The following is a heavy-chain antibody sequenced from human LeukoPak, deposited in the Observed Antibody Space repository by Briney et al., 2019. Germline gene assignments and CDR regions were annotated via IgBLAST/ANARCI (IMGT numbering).Heavy chain of an antibody. Sequence: GRSLRLFCAASGFTFSSYAMHWVRQASGKGLEWVAVISYDGSNKYYADSVKGRFTISRDNSKNTLYLQMNSLRAEDTAVYYCARDRVGYCSSTSCYLFDYWGQGTLVTVSS. V-gene: IGHV3-30-3*01. CDR3: ARDRVGYCSSTSCYLFDY. CDR1: GFTFSSYA. J-gene: IGHJ4*02. CDR2: ISYDGSNK. D-gene: IGHD2-2*01.